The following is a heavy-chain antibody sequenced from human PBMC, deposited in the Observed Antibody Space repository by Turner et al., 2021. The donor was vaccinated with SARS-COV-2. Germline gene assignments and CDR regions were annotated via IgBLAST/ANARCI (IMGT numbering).Heavy chain of an antibody. V-gene: IGHV4-39*02. CDR3: VRLSLVYGDYAEY. J-gene: IGHJ4*02. Sequence: QLQLQESGPRLVTPSETLSLTCTGSGDSIAGSAYYWGWIRQSPAKGLEWIGTVDSGGTTYYKPSLKRRITLSVDTSTNHFYLNLYSVTAADTAVYYCVRLSLVYGDYAEYWGQGALVTVSS. D-gene: IGHD4-17*01. CDR1: GDSIAGSAYY. CDR2: VDSGGTT.